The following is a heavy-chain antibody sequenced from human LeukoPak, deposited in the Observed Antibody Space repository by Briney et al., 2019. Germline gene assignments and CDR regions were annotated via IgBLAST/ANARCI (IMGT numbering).Heavy chain of an antibody. D-gene: IGHD1-26*01. Sequence: SETLPXXCVVSGASIRGTDWWSWVRQAPGKGLEWIGEVFHSGGTNYNLSLKSRVTLSVDKSKNQFSLKLTSLTAADTAVYYCARAVGAWAAFDVWGQGTMVAVSS. V-gene: IGHV4-4*02. J-gene: IGHJ3*01. CDR2: VFHSGGT. CDR1: GASIRGTDW. CDR3: ARAVGAWAAFDV.